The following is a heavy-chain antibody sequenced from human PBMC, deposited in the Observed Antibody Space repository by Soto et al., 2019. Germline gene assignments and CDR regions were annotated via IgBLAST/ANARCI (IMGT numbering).Heavy chain of an antibody. J-gene: IGHJ4*02. D-gene: IGHD3-10*01. V-gene: IGHV4-59*08. CDR3: ARHWRTSYYYGSGSSRLSVFDY. Sequence: SETLSLTCTVSGGSISSYYWSWIRQPPWKGLEWIGYIYYSGSTNYNPSLKSRVTISVDTSKNQFSLKLSSVTAADTAVYYCARHWRTSYYYGSGSSRLSVFDYWGQGTLVTVSS. CDR1: GGSISSYY. CDR2: IYYSGST.